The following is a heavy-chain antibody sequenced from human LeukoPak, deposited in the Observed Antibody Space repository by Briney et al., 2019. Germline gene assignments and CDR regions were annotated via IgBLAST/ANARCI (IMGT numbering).Heavy chain of an antibody. V-gene: IGHV3-23*01. J-gene: IGHJ4*02. D-gene: IGHD3-22*01. CDR3: AKDTIDYYDNSGYYRG. Sequence: PGGSLGLSCAASGFTFSSYAMSWVRQAPGKGLEWVSGVSGSGSSTYYADSVKGRFTVSRDNSKDTLYLQMNSLRAEDTAVYYCAKDTIDYYDNSGYYRGWGQGTLVTVSS. CDR1: GFTFSSYA. CDR2: VSGSGSST.